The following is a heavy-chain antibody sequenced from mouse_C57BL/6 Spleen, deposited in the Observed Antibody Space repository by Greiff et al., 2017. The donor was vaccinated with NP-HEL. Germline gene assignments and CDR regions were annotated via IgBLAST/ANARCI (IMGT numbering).Heavy chain of an antibody. Sequence: EVKVVESGGGLVKPGGSLKLSCAASGFTFSSYTMSWVRQTPEKRLEWVATISGGGGNTYYPDSVKGRFTISRDNAKNTLYLQMSSLRSEDTALYYCARRSSALGRGYAMDYWGQGTSVTVSS. CDR1: GFTFSSYT. CDR2: ISGGGGNT. V-gene: IGHV5-9*01. CDR3: ARRSSALGRGYAMDY. D-gene: IGHD4-1*01. J-gene: IGHJ4*01.